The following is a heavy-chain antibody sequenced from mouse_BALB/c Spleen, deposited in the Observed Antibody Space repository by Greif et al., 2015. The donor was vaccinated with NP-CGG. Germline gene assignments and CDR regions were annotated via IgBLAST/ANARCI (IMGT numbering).Heavy chain of an antibody. V-gene: IGHV2-9-2*01. Sequence: QVQLKHSGPGLVAPPQSLSITCTVSGFSLTSYDISWIRQPPGKGLEWLGVIWTGGGTNYNSAFMSRLSISKDNSKSQVFLKMNSLQTDDTAIYYCVRDAQDYAMDYWGQGTPVTVSS. CDR2: IWTGGGT. J-gene: IGHJ4*01. CDR1: GFSLTSYD. CDR3: VRDAQDYAMDY. D-gene: IGHD3-1*01.